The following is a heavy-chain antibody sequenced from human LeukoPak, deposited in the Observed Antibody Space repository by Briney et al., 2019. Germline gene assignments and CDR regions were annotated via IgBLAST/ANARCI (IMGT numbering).Heavy chain of an antibody. V-gene: IGHV3-23*01. CDR2: ISGSGGYT. D-gene: IGHD6-19*01. CDR3: AKAEGKHPTGGRWLD. CDR1: GFSFSNYA. J-gene: IGHJ4*02. Sequence: AGGSLRFSYAGSGFSFSNYAMTWVRQPPRIGLESVSAISGSGGYTYYADSVNGLFTISRDNSKNTLHQQMNRLTADDTAIYYWAKAEGKHPTGGRWLDWGQGTLDAVSS.